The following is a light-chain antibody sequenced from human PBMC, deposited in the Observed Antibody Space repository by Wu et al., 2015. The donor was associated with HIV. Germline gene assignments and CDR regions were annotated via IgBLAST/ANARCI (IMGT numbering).Light chain of an antibody. CDR3: QQRSNWPRT. J-gene: IGKJ1*01. Sequence: EIVMTQSPATLSLSPGERATLSCRASQSVSSAYLSWYQQKPGQAPRPLIYGASTRATGIPARFSGSGSGTDFTLTISSLQPEDFAVYYCQQRSNWPRTFGQGTKVEIK. CDR2: GAS. CDR1: QSVSSAY. V-gene: IGKV3/OR2-268*02.